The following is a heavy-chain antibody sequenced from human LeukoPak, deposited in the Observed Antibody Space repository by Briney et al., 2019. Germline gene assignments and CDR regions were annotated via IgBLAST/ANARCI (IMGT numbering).Heavy chain of an antibody. J-gene: IGHJ4*02. CDR3: ARESSVREPYFDY. CDR2: IYYSGST. CDR1: GGSISSSSYY. D-gene: IGHD3-10*02. V-gene: IGHV4-39*07. Sequence: SETLSLTCTVSGGSISSSSYYWGWIRQPPGKGLEWIGSIYYSGSTYYNPSLKSRVTISVDKSKNQFSLKLSSVTAADTAVYYCARESSVREPYFDYWGQGTLVTVSS.